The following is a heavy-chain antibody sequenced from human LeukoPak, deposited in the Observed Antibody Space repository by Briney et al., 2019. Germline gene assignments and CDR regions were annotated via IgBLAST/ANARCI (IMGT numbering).Heavy chain of an antibody. CDR2: VNPSGGST. Sequence: ASVKVSCKASVYTFTSYYMHWVRQAPGQGLEWMGIVNPSGGSTSYAQKFQGRVTMTRDTSTSTVYMELSSLRSEDTAVYYCARGIRGLRCFDGLSNFDYWGQGTLVTVSS. D-gene: IGHD3-9*01. V-gene: IGHV1-46*01. CDR1: VYTFTSYY. J-gene: IGHJ4*02. CDR3: ARGIRGLRCFDGLSNFDY.